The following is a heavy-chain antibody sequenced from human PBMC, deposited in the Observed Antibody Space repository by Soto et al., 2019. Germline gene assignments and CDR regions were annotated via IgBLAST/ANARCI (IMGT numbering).Heavy chain of an antibody. V-gene: IGHV2-5*02. CDR1: GFSFTTDGMG. CDR2: IYCDDDK. Sequence: QITLKESGPTLVKPTQTLTLTCTFSGFSFTTDGMGVGWIRQPPGKALEWLALIYCDDDKCYSPSLKSRLTTTNDASRNQVVHTLTHMDPADTATYYGAHFYWGASGIRCYFAYWGQGTVVTVSS. D-gene: IGHD2-21*01. CDR3: AHFYWGASGIRCYFAY. J-gene: IGHJ4*02.